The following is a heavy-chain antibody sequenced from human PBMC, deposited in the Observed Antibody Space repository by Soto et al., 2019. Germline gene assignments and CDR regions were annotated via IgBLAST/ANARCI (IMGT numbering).Heavy chain of an antibody. CDR2: IYYSGST. J-gene: IGHJ3*02. Sequence: SETLSLTCTVSGGSISSYYWSWIRQPPGKGLEWIGYIYYSGSTNYNPSLKSRVTISVDTSKNQFSLKLSSVTAADTAVYYCARDENNFYGDYPRGAFYIWGQGTMVTVSS. CDR3: ARDENNFYGDYPRGAFYI. V-gene: IGHV4-59*01. CDR1: GGSISSYY. D-gene: IGHD4-17*01.